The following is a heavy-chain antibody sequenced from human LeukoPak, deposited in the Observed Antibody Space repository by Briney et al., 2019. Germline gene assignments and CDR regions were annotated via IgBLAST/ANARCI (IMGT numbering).Heavy chain of an antibody. V-gene: IGHV3-23*01. CDR3: AKGGYYDSGGLWYFDL. D-gene: IGHD3-22*01. CDR1: GFTLTSNA. Sequence: GGSLRLSCAAAGFTLTSNAMSWVSQAPGKGLEWASAISGSGGSTYSADYVKGRVTISRDNCKNTLYLQMNSLRAEDTAVYYGAKGGYYDSGGLWYFDLWGRGTLVTVSS. J-gene: IGHJ2*01. CDR2: ISGSGGST.